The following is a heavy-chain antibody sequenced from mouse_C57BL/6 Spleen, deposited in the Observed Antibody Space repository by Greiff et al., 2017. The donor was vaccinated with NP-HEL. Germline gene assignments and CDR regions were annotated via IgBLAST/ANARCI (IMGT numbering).Heavy chain of an antibody. Sequence: EVMLVESGGGLVKPGGSLKLSCAASGFTFSSYAMSWVRQTPEKRLEWVATISDGGSYTYYPDNVKGRFTISRDNAKNNLYLQMSHLKSEDTAMYYCAREWDAFDYWGQGTTLTVSS. CDR3: AREWDAFDY. CDR1: GFTFSSYA. J-gene: IGHJ2*01. CDR2: ISDGGSYT. V-gene: IGHV5-4*01. D-gene: IGHD4-1*01.